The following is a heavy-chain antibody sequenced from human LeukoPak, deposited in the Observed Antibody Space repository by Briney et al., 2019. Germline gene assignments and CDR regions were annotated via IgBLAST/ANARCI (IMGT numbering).Heavy chain of an antibody. J-gene: IGHJ4*02. CDR1: GGSFSGYY. CDR2: INHSGST. V-gene: IGHV4-34*01. Sequence: SETLSLTCAVYGGSFSGYYWSLIRQPPGKGLEWIGEINHSGSTNYNPSLKSRVTISVDTSKNQFSLKLSSVTAADTAVYYCARVSCSSTSCYTRARIFDYWGQGTLVTVSS. D-gene: IGHD2-2*02. CDR3: ARVSCSSTSCYTRARIFDY.